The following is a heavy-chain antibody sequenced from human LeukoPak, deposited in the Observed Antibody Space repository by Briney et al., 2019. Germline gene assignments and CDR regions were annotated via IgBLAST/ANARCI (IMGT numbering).Heavy chain of an antibody. Sequence: PGGSLRLSCAASGFTFSSYAMHWVRQAPGKGLEWVAVISYDGSNKYYADSVKGRFTISRDNSKNTLYLQMNSLRAEDTAVYYCARESSSGPFAYYLDYWGQGTLVTVSS. CDR1: GFTFSSYA. D-gene: IGHD3-22*01. V-gene: IGHV3-30*04. CDR3: ARESSSGPFAYYLDY. CDR2: ISYDGSNK. J-gene: IGHJ4*02.